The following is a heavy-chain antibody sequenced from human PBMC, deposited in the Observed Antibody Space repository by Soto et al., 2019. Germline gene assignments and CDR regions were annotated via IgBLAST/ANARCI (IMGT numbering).Heavy chain of an antibody. J-gene: IGHJ4*02. D-gene: IGHD2-21*02. CDR3: AKMSSADCYDTVFF. CDR1: GFSFSDYY. CDR2: ISGSGTNI. V-gene: IGHV3-11*01. Sequence: QVQLVESGGGVVKPGVSLSLSCSASGFSFSDYYMTWVRQAPGKGLEWMSYISGSGTNIYYAESVEGRFTISRDNALNSVHLQMNDLRGGDTGRYFCAKMSSADCYDTVFFWGQGTLVTVSS.